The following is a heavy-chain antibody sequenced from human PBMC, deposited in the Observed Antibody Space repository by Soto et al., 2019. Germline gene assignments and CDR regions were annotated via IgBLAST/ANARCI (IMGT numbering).Heavy chain of an antibody. D-gene: IGHD6-19*01. CDR2: INSDGSST. V-gene: IGHV3-74*01. CDR3: ARVPMQWLVDY. Sequence: PGGSLRLSCAASGFTFSSYWMHWVRQAPGKGLVWVSRINSDGSSTSYADSVKGRFTISRDNAKNTLYLQMNSLRAEDTAVYYCARVPMQWLVDYWGQGTLVTVSS. J-gene: IGHJ4*02. CDR1: GFTFSSYW.